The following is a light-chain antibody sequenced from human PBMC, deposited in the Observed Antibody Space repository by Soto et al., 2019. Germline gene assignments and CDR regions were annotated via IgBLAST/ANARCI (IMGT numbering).Light chain of an antibody. CDR3: SAWDDSLNGWV. CDR2: SNN. CDR1: NSNIGSNT. J-gene: IGLJ3*02. V-gene: IGLV1-44*01. Sequence: QPVLTQPPSASGTPGQRVTISCSGSNSNIGSNTVNWYQQLPETAPKLLIYSNNQRPSGVPDRISGSKSGTSASLAISGLQSEDEADYYCSAWDDSLNGWVFGGGTKLTVL.